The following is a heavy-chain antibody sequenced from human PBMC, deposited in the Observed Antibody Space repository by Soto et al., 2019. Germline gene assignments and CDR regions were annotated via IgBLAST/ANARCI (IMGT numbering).Heavy chain of an antibody. CDR3: AREGGGPSGSYSTLVYY. CDR2: IHYNRNT. CDR1: GGSFSNYY. J-gene: IGHJ4*02. D-gene: IGHD1-26*01. Sequence: SETLSLTCAVYGGSFSNYYWSWIRQPPGKGLEWIGEIHYNRNTNYNPSLKSRVTISIETSKTQFSLKLSSVTAADTAVYYCAREGGGPSGSYSTLVYYWGQGTLVTVSS. V-gene: IGHV4-34*01.